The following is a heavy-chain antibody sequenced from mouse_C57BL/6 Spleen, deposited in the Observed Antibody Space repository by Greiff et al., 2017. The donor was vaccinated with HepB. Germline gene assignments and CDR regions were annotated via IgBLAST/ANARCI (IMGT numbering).Heavy chain of an antibody. V-gene: IGHV14-4*01. Sequence: VQLQQSGAEIVRPGASVKLSCTASGFNIKDDYMHWVKQRPEQGLEWIGWIDPENGDTEYASKFKGKATITADTSSNTAYLQLSSLTSEDTAVYYCTRDYYGSYFDYWGQGTTLTVSS. CDR2: IDPENGDT. D-gene: IGHD1-1*01. CDR1: GFNIKDDY. CDR3: TRDYYGSYFDY. J-gene: IGHJ2*01.